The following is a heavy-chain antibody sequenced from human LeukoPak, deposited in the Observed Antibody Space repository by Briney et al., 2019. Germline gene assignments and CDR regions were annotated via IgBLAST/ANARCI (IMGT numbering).Heavy chain of an antibody. J-gene: IGHJ6*03. CDR1: GGTFSSYA. D-gene: IGHD6-13*01. CDR2: IIPIFGTA. CDR3: ARAKGEGIAALYYYYYMDV. Sequence: GASVKVSCKDSGGTFSSYAISWVRQAPGQGLEWMGGIIPIFGTANYAQKFQGRVTITADESTSTAYMELSSLRSEDTAVYYCARAKGEGIAALYYYYYMDVWGKGTTVTVSS. V-gene: IGHV1-69*01.